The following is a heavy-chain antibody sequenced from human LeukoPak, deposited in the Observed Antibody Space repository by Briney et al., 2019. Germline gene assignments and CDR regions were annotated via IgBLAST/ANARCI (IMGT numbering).Heavy chain of an antibody. V-gene: IGHV1-2*02. D-gene: IGHD6-13*01. CDR2: INPNSGGT. CDR1: GYTFTGYY. Sequence: ASVKVSCKASGYTFTGYYMHWVRQAPGQRLEWMGWINPNSGGTNYAQKFQGRVTMTRDTSISTAYMELSRLRSDDTAVYYCARVIAARTYIDYWGQGTLVTVSS. CDR3: ARVIAARTYIDY. J-gene: IGHJ4*02.